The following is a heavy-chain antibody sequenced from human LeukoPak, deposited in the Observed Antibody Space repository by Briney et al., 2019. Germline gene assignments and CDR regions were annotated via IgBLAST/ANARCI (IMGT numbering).Heavy chain of an antibody. CDR1: GFTFSSYS. CDR2: ISSSSSTI. CDR3: ARSGVYAYLDN. V-gene: IGHV3-48*01. Sequence: GGSLRLSCAASGFTFSSYSMNWVRQAPGKGLEWVSYISSSSSTIYYAESVKGRFTISRDNAKNSLYLQMNSLRAEDAAVYYCARSGVYAYLDNWGQGTLVTVSS. J-gene: IGHJ4*02. D-gene: IGHD5/OR15-5a*01.